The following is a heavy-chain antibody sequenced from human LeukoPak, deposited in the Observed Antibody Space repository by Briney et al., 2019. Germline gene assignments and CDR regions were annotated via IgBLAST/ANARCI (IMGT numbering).Heavy chain of an antibody. D-gene: IGHD3-3*01. Sequence: PGGSLRLSCAASGFTFSSYAMHWVRQAPGKGLEYVSAISSNGGSTYYANSVKGRFTISRDNSKNTLYLQMGSLRAEDMAVYYCARDGNVLRFLEWYSYFDYWGQGTLVTVSS. V-gene: IGHV3-64*01. CDR1: GFTFSSYA. CDR2: ISSNGGST. CDR3: ARDGNVLRFLEWYSYFDY. J-gene: IGHJ4*02.